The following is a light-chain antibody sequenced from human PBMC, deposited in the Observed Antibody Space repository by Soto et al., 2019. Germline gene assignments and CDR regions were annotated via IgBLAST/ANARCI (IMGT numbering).Light chain of an antibody. CDR3: QQAASFPIT. V-gene: IGKV1-12*01. CDR1: QGIKNW. Sequence: DIQMTQSPSYVSASVGDRVTITCRASQGIKNWLAWYQQKPGKAPNLLIYTGSSLQSGVPSRFSGSGSGTDFTLTISSLQPEEFATYYCQQAASFPITFGQGTRLEIK. CDR2: TGS. J-gene: IGKJ5*01.